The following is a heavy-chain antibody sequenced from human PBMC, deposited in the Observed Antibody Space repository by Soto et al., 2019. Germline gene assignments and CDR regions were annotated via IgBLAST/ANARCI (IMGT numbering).Heavy chain of an antibody. CDR1: GYTFTSYA. J-gene: IGHJ4*02. CDR2: INAGNGNT. V-gene: IGHV1-3*01. CDR3: ARVSGYNVIDY. D-gene: IGHD5-12*01. Sequence: ASVKVSCKASGYTFTSYAMHWVRQAPGQRLEWMGWINAGNGNTKYSQKFQGRVTITRDTSASTAYMELSSLRSVDTAVYYCARVSGYNVIDYWGQGTLVTVSS.